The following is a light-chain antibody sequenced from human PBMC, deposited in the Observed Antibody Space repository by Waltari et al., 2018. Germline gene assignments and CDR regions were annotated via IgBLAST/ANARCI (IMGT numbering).Light chain of an antibody. J-gene: IGLJ1*01. CDR3: GADHGSGSSFVYV. Sequence: QPVLTQPPSASASLGASVTLTCTLTSGYSNYKVDGYQQHPGKGPRFVLRLGPGGSVGSKGDGIPDRFSVLGSGLNRYLTIKNIQEEDESDYHCGADHGSGSSFVYVFGTGTKVTVL. CDR2: LGPGGSVG. CDR1: SGYSNYK. V-gene: IGLV9-49*03.